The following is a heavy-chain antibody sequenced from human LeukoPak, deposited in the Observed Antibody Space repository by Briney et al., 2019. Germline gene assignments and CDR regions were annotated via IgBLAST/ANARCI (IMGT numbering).Heavy chain of an antibody. V-gene: IGHV3-7*03. D-gene: IGHD3-16*01. Sequence: GGSLRLSCAASGFTFSSYWMSWARQAPGKGLEWVASINHNGNVNYYVDSVKVRFTISRDNAKNSLYLQMSNLRAEDTAVYFCARGGGLDVWGQGATVTVSS. J-gene: IGHJ6*02. CDR3: ARGGGLDV. CDR2: INHNGNVN. CDR1: GFTFSSYW.